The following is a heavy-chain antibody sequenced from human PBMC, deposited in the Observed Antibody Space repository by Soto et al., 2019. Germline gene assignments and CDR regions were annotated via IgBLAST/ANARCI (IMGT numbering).Heavy chain of an antibody. V-gene: IGHV1-46*01. CDR1: GYTFTSYY. D-gene: IGHD3-16*01. CDR3: ARKGQLGGHYYSGMDV. CDR2: INPSGGST. J-gene: IGHJ6*02. Sequence: QVQLVQSGAEVKKPGASVKVSCKASGYTFTSYYMHWVRQAPGQGLEWMGIINPSGGSTSYAQKLQGRVTMTRDTTTSRVYMELSSLRSEATAVYYCARKGQLGGHYYSGMDVWGQGTTVTVSS.